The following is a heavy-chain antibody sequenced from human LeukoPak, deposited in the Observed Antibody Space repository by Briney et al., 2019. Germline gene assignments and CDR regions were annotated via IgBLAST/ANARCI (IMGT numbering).Heavy chain of an antibody. CDR3: ASSYGGYIVSPFDY. CDR1: GFTFSSYS. D-gene: IGHD5-12*01. CDR2: ISSSSSYR. J-gene: IGHJ4*02. V-gene: IGHV3-21*01. Sequence: GGSLRLSCAASGFTFSSYSMNWVRQAPRKGLEWVSSISSSSSYRYYADSSKGRFTIYRENGNNSLYLQMNSLRAEDTAVYYCASSYGGYIVSPFDYWGQGTLVTVYS.